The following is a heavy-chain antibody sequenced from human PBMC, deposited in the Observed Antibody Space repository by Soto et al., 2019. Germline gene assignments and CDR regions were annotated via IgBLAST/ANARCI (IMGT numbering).Heavy chain of an antibody. J-gene: IGHJ5*02. V-gene: IGHV1-69*02. D-gene: IGHD4-17*01. CDR1: GGTFSSYT. CDR3: AGHGDRPGSDWFDP. Sequence: QVQLVQSGAEVKKPGSSVKVSCKASGGTFSSYTISWVRQAPGQGLEWMGRIIPILGIANYAQKFQGRVTXXAXKXXSTAYMELSSLRSEDTAVYYCAGHGDRPGSDWFDPWGQGTLVTVSS. CDR2: IIPILGIA.